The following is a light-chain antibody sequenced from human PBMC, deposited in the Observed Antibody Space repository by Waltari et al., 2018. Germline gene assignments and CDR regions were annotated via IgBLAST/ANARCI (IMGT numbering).Light chain of an antibody. CDR1: SGYSNYN. J-gene: IGLJ2*01. V-gene: IGLV9-49*01. Sequence: QPVLTQPPSASASLGASVTPPCTLTSGYSNYNVDWYQQRPGKGPRFVMRVGTGGIVGSKGDGIPDRFSVLGSGLNRYLTIRNVQEEDESDYHCGSDLGRGSDFLYVFGGGTKLTVL. CDR3: GSDLGRGSDFLYV. CDR2: VGTGGIVG.